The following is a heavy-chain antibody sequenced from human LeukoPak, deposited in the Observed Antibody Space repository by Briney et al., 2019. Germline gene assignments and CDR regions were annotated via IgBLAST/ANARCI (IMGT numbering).Heavy chain of an antibody. Sequence: ASVKVSCKVSGYTLTELSMHWVRQAPGKGLEWMGGFDPEDGETIYAQKFQGRVTMTEDTSTDTAYMELSSLRSEDTAVYYCATEFHYYDSSGYDRNWFDPWGQGTLVTVSS. D-gene: IGHD3-22*01. CDR3: ATEFHYYDSSGYDRNWFDP. CDR1: GYTLTELS. CDR2: FDPEDGET. V-gene: IGHV1-24*01. J-gene: IGHJ5*02.